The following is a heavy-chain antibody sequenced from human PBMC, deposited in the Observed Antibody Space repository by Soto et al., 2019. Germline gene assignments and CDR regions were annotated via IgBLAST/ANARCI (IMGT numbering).Heavy chain of an antibody. CDR2: ISDGGET. V-gene: IGHV3-23*01. J-gene: IGHJ4*02. CDR3: ARDSYDSGTFHS. CDR1: GFTFRIYA. D-gene: IGHD3-22*01. Sequence: EVQLSESGGGLVQPGGSLRLSCAASGFTFRIYAMNWVRQAPGKGLEWVSVISDGGETHYADSVKGRFSISRDNSKSTLYLQMSRLRADDTAFYYCARDSYDSGTFHSWGQGTLVTVSA.